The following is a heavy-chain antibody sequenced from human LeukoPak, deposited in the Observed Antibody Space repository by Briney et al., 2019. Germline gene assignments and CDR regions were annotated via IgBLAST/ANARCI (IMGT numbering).Heavy chain of an antibody. D-gene: IGHD6-19*01. CDR1: GFTFSNAW. V-gene: IGHV3-15*01. CDR2: IKSKIDGGTT. CDR3: TTDRRSGWLQDFQH. Sequence: GGSLRLSCAASGFTFSNAWMSWVRQAPGKGLEWVGRIKSKIDGGTTDYAAPVKGRFTLSREDSKNTLYLQMNSLKTEDTAVYYCTTDRRSGWLQDFQHWGQGTLVTVSS. J-gene: IGHJ1*01.